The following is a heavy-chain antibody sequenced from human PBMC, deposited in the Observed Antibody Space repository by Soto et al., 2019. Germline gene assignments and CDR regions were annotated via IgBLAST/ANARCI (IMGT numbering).Heavy chain of an antibody. J-gene: IGHJ1*01. CDR3: ARQFYGSGWPQPYFQH. CDR1: GYSFTSYW. CDR2: IYPGDSDT. Sequence: PGESLKISCKGSGYSFTSYWIGWVRQMPGKGLEWMGIIYPGDSDTRYSPSFQGQVTISADKSISTAYLQWSSLKASDTAMYYCARQFYGSGWPQPYFQHWGQGTLVTVSS. D-gene: IGHD6-19*01. V-gene: IGHV5-51*01.